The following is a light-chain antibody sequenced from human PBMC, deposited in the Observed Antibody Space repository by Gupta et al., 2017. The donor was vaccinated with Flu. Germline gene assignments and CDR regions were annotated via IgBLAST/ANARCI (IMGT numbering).Light chain of an antibody. J-gene: IGLJ3*02. CDR2: SNN. CDR3: AAWDDSLNGPV. V-gene: IGLV1-44*01. CDR1: SPNIGSNT. Sequence: SVLTQPPSASGTPGQRVTISCYGSSPNIGSNTVNWYQHLPGTAPKLLIYSNNRRPSGVPDRFSGSKSGTSASLAISGLQSEDEATYNCAAWDDSLNGPVFGGGTKLSVL.